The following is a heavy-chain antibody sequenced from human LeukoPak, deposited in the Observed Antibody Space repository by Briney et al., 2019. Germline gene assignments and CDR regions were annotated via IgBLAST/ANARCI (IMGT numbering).Heavy chain of an antibody. V-gene: IGHV4-61*02. CDR2: IYTSGST. J-gene: IGHJ3*02. CDR3: AISSRSGYYKAFDI. CDR1: GGSISSGSYY. Sequence: PSQTLSLTCTVSGGSISSGSYYWSWIRQPAGKGLEWIGRIYTSGSTNYNPSLKSRVTISVDTSKNQFSLKLSSVTAADTAVYYCAISSRSGYYKAFDIWGQGTMVTVSS. D-gene: IGHD3-3*01.